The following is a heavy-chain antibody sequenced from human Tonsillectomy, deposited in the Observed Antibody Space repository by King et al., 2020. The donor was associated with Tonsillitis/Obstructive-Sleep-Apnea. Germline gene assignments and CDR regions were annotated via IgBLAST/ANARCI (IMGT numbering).Heavy chain of an antibody. CDR2: INPNSGGT. V-gene: IGHV1-2*06. CDR3: ARDSGSFCSGGSCFSFWYFDL. J-gene: IGHJ2*01. Sequence: LQLVQSGAEVKKPGASVKVSCKASGYTFIDYYVHWGGQAPGQGPEWMGRINPNSGGTTYAQRFQDRVTMTRDSSISTAYMELSRVRSDDTAVYYCARDSGSFCSGGSCFSFWYFDLWGRGTLVTVSS. D-gene: IGHD2-15*01. CDR1: GYTFIDYY.